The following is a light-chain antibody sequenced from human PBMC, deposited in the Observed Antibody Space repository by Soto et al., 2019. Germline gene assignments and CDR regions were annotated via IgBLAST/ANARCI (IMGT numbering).Light chain of an antibody. Sequence: QSVLPQPASGTGSPGQSITISCTGTSSDIGGYNYVSWFQQHPGKAPKLMISDVSNRPSGVSNRFSGSKSGNTASLTISGLQAEDEADYYCSSYTSGSTFYVFGTGTKVTVL. CDR2: DVS. CDR1: SSDIGGYNY. CDR3: SSYTSGSTFYV. V-gene: IGLV2-14*01. J-gene: IGLJ1*01.